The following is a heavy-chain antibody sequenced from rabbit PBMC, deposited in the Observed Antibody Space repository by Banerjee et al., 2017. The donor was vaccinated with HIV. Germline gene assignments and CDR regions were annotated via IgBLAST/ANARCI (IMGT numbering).Heavy chain of an antibody. Sequence: QQQLEESGGDLVKPEGSLTLTCKASGFDFSTSYWICWVRQAPGKGLEWIGCIDTADGDTYYASWAKGRFTISKTSSTTVTLQMTSLTAADTATYFCARELYTGANLWGQGTLVTVS. CDR1: GFDFSTSYW. J-gene: IGHJ4*01. CDR3: ARELYTGANL. V-gene: IGHV1S45*01. D-gene: IGHD4-2*01. CDR2: IDTADGDT.